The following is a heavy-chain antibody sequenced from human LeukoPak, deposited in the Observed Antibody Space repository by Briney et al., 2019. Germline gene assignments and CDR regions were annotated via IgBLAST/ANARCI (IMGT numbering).Heavy chain of an antibody. J-gene: IGHJ4*02. Sequence: GGSLRLSCAASGFTFSSYAMSWVRQAPGKGLECVSNIYASGSTYYADSVKGRVSISRDNSKNTLYLQMNSLRAEDTAVYYCARDSGGYSYGSIDYWGQGTLVTVSS. CDR1: GFTFSSYA. D-gene: IGHD5-18*01. CDR3: ARDSGGYSYGSIDY. CDR2: IYASGST. V-gene: IGHV3-66*01.